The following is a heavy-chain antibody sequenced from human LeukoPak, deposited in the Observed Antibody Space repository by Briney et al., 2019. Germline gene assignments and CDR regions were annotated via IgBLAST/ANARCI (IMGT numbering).Heavy chain of an antibody. CDR3: AKDGGITMIVVVITAANYFDY. D-gene: IGHD3-22*01. CDR1: GFTFSSYA. CDR2: ISGSGGST. V-gene: IGHV3-23*01. Sequence: GGSLRLSCAASGFTFSSYAMSWVRQAAGKGLEWVSAISGSGGSTYYADSVKGRFTISRDNSKNTLYLQVNSLRAEDTAVYYCAKDGGITMIVVVITAANYFDYWGQGTLVTVSS. J-gene: IGHJ4*02.